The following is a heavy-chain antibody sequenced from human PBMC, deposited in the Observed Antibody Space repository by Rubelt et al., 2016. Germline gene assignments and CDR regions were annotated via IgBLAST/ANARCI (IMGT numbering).Heavy chain of an antibody. CDR2: INPNSGGT. CDR3: ATASPYCSGGSCY. CDR1: GYTFTGYY. J-gene: IGHJ4*02. V-gene: IGHV1-2*06. Sequence: QVQLVQSGAEVKKPGASVKVSCKASGYTFTGYYMHWVRQAPGQGLEWMGRINPNSGGTNYAQKLQGRVTMTRDTSISTAYMELSRLRSDDTAVYYCATASPYCSGGSCYWGQGTLVTVSS. D-gene: IGHD2-15*01.